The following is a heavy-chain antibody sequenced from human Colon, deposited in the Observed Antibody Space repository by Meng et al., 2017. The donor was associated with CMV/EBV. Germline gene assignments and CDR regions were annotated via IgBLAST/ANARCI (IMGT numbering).Heavy chain of an antibody. Sequence: SCKPSGYTFTRHGISWVRQAPGQGLEWMGWINTYTDNTLYAQNVQGRVTMSTDTSTSTVFMELRDLRSDDTAVYYCARDDPPTLSHDYWGQGTLVTVSS. CDR1: GYTFTRHG. V-gene: IGHV1-18*01. CDR2: INTYTDNT. D-gene: IGHD1-1*01. J-gene: IGHJ4*02. CDR3: ARDDPPTLSHDY.